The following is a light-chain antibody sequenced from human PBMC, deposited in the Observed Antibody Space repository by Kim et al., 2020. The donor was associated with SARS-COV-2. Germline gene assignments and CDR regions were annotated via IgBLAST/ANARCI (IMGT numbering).Light chain of an antibody. J-gene: IGKJ2*03. CDR2: GAS. V-gene: IGKV3-20*01. CDR1: HTVTRNY. Sequence: SPRERSTRSCRASHTVTRNYLSWYQQKPGQPPRLLIYGASTRATGTPDRFTGTGSGTDFTLTIRRLEPEDFAVYYCQQFGGSPMYSFGQGTKLEI. CDR3: QQFGGSPMYS.